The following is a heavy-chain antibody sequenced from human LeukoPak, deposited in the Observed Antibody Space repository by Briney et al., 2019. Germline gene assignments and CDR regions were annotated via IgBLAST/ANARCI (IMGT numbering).Heavy chain of an antibody. CDR1: GGSISSYY. CDR3: ARSQYQLLAGVWFDP. CDR2: IYYSGST. J-gene: IGHJ5*02. D-gene: IGHD2-2*01. V-gene: IGHV4-59*01. Sequence: PSETLSLTCTVSGGSISSYYWSWIRQPPGKGLEWIGYIYYSGSTNYNPSLKSRVTISADTSKNQFSLKLSSVTAADTAVYYCARSQYQLLAGVWFDPGAREPWSPSPQ.